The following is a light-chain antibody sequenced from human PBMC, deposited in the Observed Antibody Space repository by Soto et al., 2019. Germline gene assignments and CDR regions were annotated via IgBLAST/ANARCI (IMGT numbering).Light chain of an antibody. V-gene: IGKV3-20*01. CDR1: QSVSSRS. CDR2: DAY. Sequence: DIVLTQFPGTLSLSHGESATLSCRASQSVSSRSLAWYQQKPGQAHRLLISDAYNRAADIPDRFSGSGSGTDFTLTINRLEPEDFAVYYCQQYAGSPRTFGQGTKVDIK. J-gene: IGKJ1*01. CDR3: QQYAGSPRT.